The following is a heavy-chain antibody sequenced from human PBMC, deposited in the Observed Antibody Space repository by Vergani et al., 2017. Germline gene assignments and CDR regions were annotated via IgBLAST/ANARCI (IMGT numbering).Heavy chain of an antibody. D-gene: IGHD2-2*02. J-gene: IGHJ3*02. Sequence: EVQLLESGGGLVQPFVSLLLPFSSSVFPFLLSSLLLVLPAPGTLLSCFSSLSGSGGIPSSSSSFKGRFTISRDNSKNTLYLQMNSLRAEDTAVYYCAKDRGYQLLYADAFDIWGQGTMVTVSS. CDR1: VFPFLLSS. V-gene: IGHV3-23*01. CDR2: LSGSGGIP. CDR3: AKDRGYQLLYADAFDI.